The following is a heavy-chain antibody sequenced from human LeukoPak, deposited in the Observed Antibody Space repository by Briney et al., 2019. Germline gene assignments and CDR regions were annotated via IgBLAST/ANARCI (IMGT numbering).Heavy chain of an antibody. CDR2: TYYRSKWYI. CDR1: GDSVSSKSAG. D-gene: IGHD3-10*01. J-gene: IGHJ5*02. V-gene: IGHV6-1*01. Sequence: SQTLSLTCAISGDSVSSKSAGWNWIRQSPSRGLEWLGRTYYRSKWYIDYAESVQSRITINPDTSRNQFSLQLNSVTPEDTAVYYCASGGLVQGGTHWFDLWGQGTLVTVSS. CDR3: ASGGLVQGGTHWFDL.